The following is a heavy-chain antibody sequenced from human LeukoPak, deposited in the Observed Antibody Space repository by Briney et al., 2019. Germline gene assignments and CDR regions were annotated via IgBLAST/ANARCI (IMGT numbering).Heavy chain of an antibody. V-gene: IGHV4-30-4*01. CDR1: GGSISSGDSY. CDR3: AREPKYGSGSYYMFDY. Sequence: SETLSLTCTVSGGSISSGDSYWSWIRQPPGKGLEWIGYLYSSGSTYYNPSLKTRVSISVDTSKNQFSPNLSSVTAADTAVYYCAREPKYGSGSYYMFDYWGQGTLVTVSS. CDR2: LYSSGST. D-gene: IGHD3-10*01. J-gene: IGHJ4*02.